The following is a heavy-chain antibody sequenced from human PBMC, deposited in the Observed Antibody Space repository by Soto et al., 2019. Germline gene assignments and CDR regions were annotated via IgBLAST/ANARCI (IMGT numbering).Heavy chain of an antibody. CDR3: AREGEDTATRSWFDP. Sequence: PSETLSLTCAVCGGPFSCYYWSWIRQPPGKGLEWIGEINHSGSTNYNPSLKSRVTISVDTSKNQFSLKLSSVTAADTAVYYCAREGEDTATRSWFDPWGQGTLVTVSS. D-gene: IGHD5-18*01. CDR2: INHSGST. CDR1: GGPFSCYY. J-gene: IGHJ5*02. V-gene: IGHV4-34*01.